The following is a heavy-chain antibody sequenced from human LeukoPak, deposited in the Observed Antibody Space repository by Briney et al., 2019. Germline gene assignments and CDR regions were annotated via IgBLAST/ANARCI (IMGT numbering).Heavy chain of an antibody. CDR3: ARRSSGWYSFDY. CDR2: IYYTGST. J-gene: IGHJ4*02. V-gene: IGHV4-39*01. D-gene: IGHD6-19*01. Sequence: SETLSLTCTVSGGSISSSSYYWGWIRQPPGKGLEWIGTIYYTGSTYYKPSLKSRVTISVDTSKNQFSLKLSSVTAADTAVYYCARRSSGWYSFDYWGQGTLVTVSS. CDR1: GGSISSSSYY.